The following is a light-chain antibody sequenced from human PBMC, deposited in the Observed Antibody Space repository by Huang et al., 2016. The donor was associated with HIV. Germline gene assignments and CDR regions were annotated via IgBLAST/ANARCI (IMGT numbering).Light chain of an antibody. CDR3: QQYNNWPLYT. CDR1: PSVSSN. CDR2: GAS. V-gene: IGKV3-15*01. J-gene: IGKJ2*01. Sequence: EIVMTQSPATLSVSPGERATLSCRASPSVSSNLAWYQQKPGQAPSLLIYGASTRATCIPARFSGSGSGTEFTLTISRLQSEDFAVYYCQQYNNWPLYTFGQGTKLEIK.